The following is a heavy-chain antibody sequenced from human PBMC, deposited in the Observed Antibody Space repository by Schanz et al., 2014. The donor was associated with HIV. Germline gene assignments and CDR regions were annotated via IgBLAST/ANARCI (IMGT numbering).Heavy chain of an antibody. Sequence: EVQLVESGGALVQPGRSLRLSCAASGFTFSNDWMHWVRQAPGKGLVWVSRINALGTTTAYADSVKGRFAISRDNAKRTLYLQMNSLRAEDTAVYYCARVHYYASGSYYTESGAFDIWGQGTMVTVSS. CDR2: INALGTTT. J-gene: IGHJ3*02. D-gene: IGHD3-10*01. V-gene: IGHV3-74*02. CDR1: GFTFSNDW. CDR3: ARVHYYASGSYYTESGAFDI.